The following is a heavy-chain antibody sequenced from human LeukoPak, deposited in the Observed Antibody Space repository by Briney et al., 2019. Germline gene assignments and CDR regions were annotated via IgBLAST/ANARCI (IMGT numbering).Heavy chain of an antibody. J-gene: IGHJ4*02. V-gene: IGHV4-30-4*01. CDR2: IYYSGST. D-gene: IGHD3-22*01. CDR1: GGSISSGDYY. Sequence: SENLSLTCTVPGGSISSGDYYWSWIRQPPGKGLEWIGYIYYSGSTYYNPSLKSRVTISVDTSKNQFSLKLSSVTAADTAVYYCARGAGGDYYDSSGYYVWGQGTLVTVSS. CDR3: ARGAGGDYYDSSGYYV.